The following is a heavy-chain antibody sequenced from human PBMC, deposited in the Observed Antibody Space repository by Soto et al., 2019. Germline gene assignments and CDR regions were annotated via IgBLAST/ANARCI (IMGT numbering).Heavy chain of an antibody. CDR2: ISYDGSNK. J-gene: IGHJ4*02. V-gene: IGHV3-30*03. Sequence: GWSLRLSCAASGFTFSSYGMHWVRQAPGKGLGWVAVISYDGSNKYYADSVKGRFTISRDNSKNTLYLQMNSLRAEDTAVYYCRAYSSGWYSGRTIDYSGQGTLIIVSS. CDR1: GFTFSSYG. CDR3: RAYSSGWYSGRTIDY. D-gene: IGHD6-19*01.